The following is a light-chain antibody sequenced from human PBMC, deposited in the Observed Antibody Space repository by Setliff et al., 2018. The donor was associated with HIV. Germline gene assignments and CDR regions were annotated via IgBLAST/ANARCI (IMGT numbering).Light chain of an antibody. J-gene: IGLJ1*01. Sequence: QSALTQPAFVSGSPGQSITISCSGNSSNVGKYDLVSWYRQYPGKAPELTIYEVTKRPSGVSERFSGSKSGNAASLTISGLQPDDEADYYCCSYAGSRTFDVFGTGTKV. CDR1: SSNVGKYDL. V-gene: IGLV2-23*02. CDR3: CSYAGSRTFDV. CDR2: EVT.